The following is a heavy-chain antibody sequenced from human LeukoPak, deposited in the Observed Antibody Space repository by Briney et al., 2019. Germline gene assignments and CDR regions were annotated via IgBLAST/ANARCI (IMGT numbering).Heavy chain of an antibody. V-gene: IGHV3-11*04. CDR3: ARKGGATTYGYYYYYMDV. J-gene: IGHJ6*03. D-gene: IGHD1-26*01. CDR1: GFTFSDYY. Sequence: GGSLRLSCAASGFTFSDYYMSWIRQAPGKGLEWVSFIGTNSRTTYYGDSVKGRFTISRDNAKNSLYLQMDSLRAEDTAVYYCARKGGATTYGYYYYYMDVWGKGTTVTISS. CDR2: IGTNSRTT.